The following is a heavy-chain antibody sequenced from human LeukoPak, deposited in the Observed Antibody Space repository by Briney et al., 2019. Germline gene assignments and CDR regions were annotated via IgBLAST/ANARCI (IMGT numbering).Heavy chain of an antibody. D-gene: IGHD2-21*02. CDR1: GYTFTSYG. CDR2: ISAYNGNT. V-gene: IGHV1-18*01. CDR3: AITYCGGDCYSPGDWYFDL. J-gene: IGHJ2*01. Sequence: EASVKVSCKASGYTFTSYGISWVRQAPGQGLEWMGWISAYNGNTNYAQKLQGRVTMTTDTSTSTAYMELRSLRSDDTAVYYCAITYCGGDCYSPGDWYFDLWGRGTLVTVSS.